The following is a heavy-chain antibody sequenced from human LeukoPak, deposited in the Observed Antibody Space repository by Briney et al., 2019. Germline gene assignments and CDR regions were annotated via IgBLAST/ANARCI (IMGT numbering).Heavy chain of an antibody. Sequence: WASVKVSCKASGYTFTNYGVSWVRQAPGRGLEWMGWINAYNGDTHYAQNLQGRLTMTTDTSTSMAFMELRSLRPDDTAVYFCARWGLVAPGTYYYYYMDVWGRGTTVTVSS. V-gene: IGHV1-18*01. CDR1: GYTFTNYG. D-gene: IGHD2-2*01. CDR2: INAYNGDT. CDR3: ARWGLVAPGTYYYYYMDV. J-gene: IGHJ6*03.